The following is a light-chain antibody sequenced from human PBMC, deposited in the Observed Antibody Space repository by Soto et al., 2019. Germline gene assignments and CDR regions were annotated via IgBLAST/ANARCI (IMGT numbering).Light chain of an antibody. V-gene: IGLV2-14*01. CDR3: SSYTTSNTHV. J-gene: IGLJ1*01. CDR1: SSDVGLYNY. CDR2: EVV. Sequence: QSALSQPASVSGSPGQSITISCTGTSSDVGLYNYVSWYQHHPGKAPTLIIYEVVYRPSGVSPRFSGSKSGNTASLTISGLQDDDEAEYYCSSYTTSNTHVFGTGTKLTVL.